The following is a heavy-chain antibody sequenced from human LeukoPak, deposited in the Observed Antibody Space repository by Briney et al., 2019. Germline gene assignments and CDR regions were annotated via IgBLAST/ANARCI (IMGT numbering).Heavy chain of an antibody. Sequence: GASVKVSCRASGYTFTGYYMFWLRQAPGQGLELMGRINPNSGGTNYAQKFQGRVTMTRDTSITTAYMELSSLRSDDTAVYYCARDLPSPTISVADDYWGLGTLVTVSS. CDR2: INPNSGGT. D-gene: IGHD6-19*01. V-gene: IGHV1-2*06. CDR3: ARDLPSPTISVADDY. J-gene: IGHJ4*02. CDR1: GYTFTGYY.